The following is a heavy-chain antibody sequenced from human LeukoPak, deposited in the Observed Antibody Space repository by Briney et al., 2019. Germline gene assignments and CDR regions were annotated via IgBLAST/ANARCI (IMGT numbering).Heavy chain of an antibody. J-gene: IGHJ5*02. CDR1: GGSFSGYY. Sequence: SETLSLTCAVYGGSFSGYYWSWIRQPPGKGLEWIGEINHSGSTNYNPSLKSRVTISVDTSKNQFSLKLSSVTAADTAVYYCAGGDSSNWFDPWGQGTLVTVSS. CDR3: AGGDSSNWFDP. CDR2: INHSGST. V-gene: IGHV4-34*09. D-gene: IGHD2-21*01.